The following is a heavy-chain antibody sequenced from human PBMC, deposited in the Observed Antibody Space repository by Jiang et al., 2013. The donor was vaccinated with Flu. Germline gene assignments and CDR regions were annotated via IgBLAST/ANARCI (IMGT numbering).Heavy chain of an antibody. CDR2: IYYSGST. CDR1: GGSISSGGYY. Sequence: PGLVKPSQTLSLTCTVSGGSISSGGYYWSWIRQHPGKGLEWIGYIYYSGSTYYNPSLKSLVTISVDTSKNQFSLKLSSVTAADTAVYYCARGYCSGGSCYIGTNAFDIWGQGTMVTVSS. J-gene: IGHJ3*02. D-gene: IGHD2-15*01. V-gene: IGHV4-31*01. CDR3: ARGYCSGGSCYIGTNAFDI.